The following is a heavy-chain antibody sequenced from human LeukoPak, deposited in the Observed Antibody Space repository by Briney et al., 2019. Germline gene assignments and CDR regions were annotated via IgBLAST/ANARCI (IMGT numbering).Heavy chain of an antibody. J-gene: IGHJ4*02. Sequence: ASVKVSCKASGYTFTGYYMHWVRQAPGQGLEWMGWINPNSGGTNYAQKFQGRVTMTRDTSISTAYMELSSLRSEDTAVYYCARRGIAAAGKGGLDYWGQGTLVTVSS. CDR2: INPNSGGT. D-gene: IGHD6-13*01. V-gene: IGHV1-2*02. CDR3: ARRGIAAAGKGGLDY. CDR1: GYTFTGYY.